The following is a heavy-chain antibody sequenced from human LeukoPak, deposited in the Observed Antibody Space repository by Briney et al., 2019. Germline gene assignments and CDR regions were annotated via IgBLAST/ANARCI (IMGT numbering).Heavy chain of an antibody. J-gene: IGHJ4*02. Sequence: PGGSLRLSCAASGFTFSSYGMHWVRQAPGKRLEWVAFIRYDGSNKYYADSVKGRFTISRDNSKNTLYLQMNSLRAEDTAVYYCAKDRYYYGSGSYLRSDYWGQGTLVTVSS. CDR1: GFTFSSYG. CDR2: IRYDGSNK. V-gene: IGHV3-30*02. CDR3: AKDRYYYGSGSYLRSDY. D-gene: IGHD3-10*01.